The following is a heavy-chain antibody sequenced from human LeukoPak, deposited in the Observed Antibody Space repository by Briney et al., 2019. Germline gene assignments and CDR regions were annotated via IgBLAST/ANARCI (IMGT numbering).Heavy chain of an antibody. CDR3: GRAGGQLLHGFGYFEY. J-gene: IGHJ4*02. V-gene: IGHV3-23*01. D-gene: IGHD6-13*01. Sequence: GGSLRLSCAASGFTFRSYAMSWVRQAPGKGLEWVSHISGSGTTTDYADSVKGRFTISRDNSKNTLYLQMNSLRAEDTAVYYCGRAGGQLLHGFGYFEYWGQGTLVTVSS. CDR1: GFTFRSYA. CDR2: ISGSGTTT.